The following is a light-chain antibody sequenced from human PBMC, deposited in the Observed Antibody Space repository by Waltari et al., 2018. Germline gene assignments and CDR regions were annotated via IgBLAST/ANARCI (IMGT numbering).Light chain of an antibody. V-gene: IGLV2-23*02. J-gene: IGLJ3*02. Sequence: QSALTQPASVSGSPGQSITISCTGTSSDVGSYNLVSWYQQHPGKAPKLRIYEVSKRPSGVSDRVSGSKAGNTASLTSSGLQAEDEADYYCCSYAGSSTSGVCGGGTKLTVL. CDR3: CSYAGSSTSGV. CDR2: EVS. CDR1: SSDVGSYNL.